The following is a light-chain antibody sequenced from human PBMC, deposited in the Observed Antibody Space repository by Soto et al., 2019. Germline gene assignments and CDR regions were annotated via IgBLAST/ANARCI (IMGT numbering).Light chain of an antibody. CDR2: GAS. CDR1: ESVSDNY. J-gene: IGKJ4*01. Sequence: EIVFTESPGTLSLPPGERATLSCRASESVSDNYLAWYQQRSGQAPRLVIYGASSRASAVPDRFSGSGSGADFTLTISRLEPEDFAVYYCQQYGSSPLTFGGGTKVDIK. V-gene: IGKV3-20*01. CDR3: QQYGSSPLT.